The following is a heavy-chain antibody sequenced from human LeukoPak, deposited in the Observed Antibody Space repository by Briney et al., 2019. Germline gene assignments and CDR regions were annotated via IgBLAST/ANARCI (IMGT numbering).Heavy chain of an antibody. D-gene: IGHD3-10*01. CDR1: GFTFSSFA. CDR2: ISVSGENI. CDR3: AKYGSGTYYSGLH. Sequence: PGGSLRLSCEVSGFTFSSFAMTWVRQAPREGLQWVSTISVSGENIYYADSVKGRFTISRDISKSTPYLQMNSLRDEDTALYYCAKYGSGTYYSGLHWGQGTLVTVST. J-gene: IGHJ4*02. V-gene: IGHV3-23*01.